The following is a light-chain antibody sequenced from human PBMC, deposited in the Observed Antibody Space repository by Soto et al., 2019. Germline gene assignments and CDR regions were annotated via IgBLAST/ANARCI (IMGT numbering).Light chain of an antibody. J-gene: IGKJ5*01. CDR1: RSLVYSDGIAY. CDR3: MQATHWPIT. Sequence: DVVMTQSQLSLPVTLGQPASISCRANRSLVYSDGIAYFSWFQQRPGRSPRRLIYKVSNRDSGVPARFSGSGSGTDFALKISRVEADDVGVYYCMQATHWPITFGQGTRLEIK. V-gene: IGKV2-30*01. CDR2: KVS.